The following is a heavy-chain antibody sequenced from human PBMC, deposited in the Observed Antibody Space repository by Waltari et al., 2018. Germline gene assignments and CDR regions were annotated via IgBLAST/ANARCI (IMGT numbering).Heavy chain of an antibody. J-gene: IGHJ4*02. CDR1: GFQFRDDW. CDR2: IKKDGTEE. V-gene: IGHV3-7*01. Sequence: EEQVVESGGGLVQPGGCLRRSCVASGFQFRDDWMAGVSQAPGKELGWVAKIKKDGTEEMYVDSVKGRFTISQDNTKNSVFLQMNSLRAEDTAVYYCARDHWFSLDLWGQGTLVTVSS. CDR3: ARDHWFSLDL. D-gene: IGHD3-9*01.